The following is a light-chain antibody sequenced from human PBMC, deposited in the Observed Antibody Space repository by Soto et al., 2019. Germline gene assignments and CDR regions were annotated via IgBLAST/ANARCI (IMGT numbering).Light chain of an antibody. CDR1: QDIRND. J-gene: IGKJ1*01. CDR2: AAS. CDR3: QQYNSYSPT. Sequence: AIQMTQSPSSLSASVGDRVTITCRASQDIRNDLGWYQHRPGKAPKLLIYAASNLHSGVPSRFSGSGSGTHFTLTIRGLQPDDFATYYCQQYNSYSPTFGQGTRVEIK. V-gene: IGKV1-6*01.